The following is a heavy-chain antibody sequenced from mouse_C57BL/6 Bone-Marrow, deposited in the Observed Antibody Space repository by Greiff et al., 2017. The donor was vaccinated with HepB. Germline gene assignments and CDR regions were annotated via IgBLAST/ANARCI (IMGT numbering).Heavy chain of an antibody. V-gene: IGHV1-69*01. Sequence: QVQLQQPGAELVMPGASVKLSCKASGYTFTSYWMHWVKQRPGQGLEWIGEIDPSDSYTNYNQKFKGKSTLTVDKSSSTAYMQLSSLTSEDSAVYYCAAYGNYGYWGQGTTLKVSS. J-gene: IGHJ2*01. D-gene: IGHD2-1*01. CDR1: GYTFTSYW. CDR3: AAYGNYGY. CDR2: IDPSDSYT.